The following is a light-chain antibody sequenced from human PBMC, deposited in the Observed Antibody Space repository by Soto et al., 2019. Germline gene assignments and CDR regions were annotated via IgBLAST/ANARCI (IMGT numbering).Light chain of an antibody. CDR1: QSVSSSY. CDR2: GAS. Sequence: EIVLTQSPGTLSLSPGERAALSCMSSQSVSSSYLAWYQQKPGQAPRLLIYGASSRATGIPDRFSGSGSGTDFTLTISRLEPEDFAVYYCQQYGSSSPTFGGGTKVDIK. V-gene: IGKV3-20*01. CDR3: QQYGSSSPT. J-gene: IGKJ4*01.